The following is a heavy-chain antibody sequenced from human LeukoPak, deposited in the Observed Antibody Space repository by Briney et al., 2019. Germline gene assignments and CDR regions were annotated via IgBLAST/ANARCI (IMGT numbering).Heavy chain of an antibody. D-gene: IGHD5-12*01. V-gene: IGHV3-21*04. CDR1: GFTFSSYS. CDR3: ARANVATQRNFNWFDP. Sequence: GGSPILSCAASGFTFSSYSMTWVRQAPGKGLEWVSSIPSNSKYIYYADSVKGRFTISRDNAKNSLYLQLSSLRAEDTAVYYCARANVATQRNFNWFDPWGQGTLVTVSS. CDR2: IPSNSKYI. J-gene: IGHJ5*02.